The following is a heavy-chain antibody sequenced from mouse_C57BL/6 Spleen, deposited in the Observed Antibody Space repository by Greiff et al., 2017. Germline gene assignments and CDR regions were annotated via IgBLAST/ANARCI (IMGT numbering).Heavy chain of an antibody. CDR3: ARHDYPYYYAMDY. D-gene: IGHD2-4*01. CDR1: GYTFTDYN. V-gene: IGHV1-22*01. J-gene: IGHJ4*01. CDR2: INPNNGGT. Sequence: VQLQQSGPELVKPGASVKMSCKASGYTFTDYNMHWVKQSHGKSLEWIGYINPNNGGTSYNQKFKGKATLTVNKSSSTAYMELRSLTSEDSAVYYCARHDYPYYYAMDYWGQGTSVTVSS.